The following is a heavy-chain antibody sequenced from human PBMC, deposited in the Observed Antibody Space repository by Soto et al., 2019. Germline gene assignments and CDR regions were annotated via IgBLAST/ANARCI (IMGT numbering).Heavy chain of an antibody. Sequence: DVQLVESGGGLVKPGESLRLSCAASGFTFRSYSMNWVRQAPGKGLEWVSSISDTSSSKYYADSIKGRFTISRDNAKNSLFLQMNSLRAEDTAVYFCARERGSWYYFDFWGQGTLVTVSS. J-gene: IGHJ4*02. CDR2: ISDTSSSK. V-gene: IGHV3-21*01. CDR3: ARERGSWYYFDF. D-gene: IGHD6-19*01. CDR1: GFTFRSYS.